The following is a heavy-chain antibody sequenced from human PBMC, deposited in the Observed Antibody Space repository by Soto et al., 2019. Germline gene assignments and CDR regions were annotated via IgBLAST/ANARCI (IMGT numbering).Heavy chain of an antibody. V-gene: IGHV4-30-4*01. J-gene: IGHJ4*02. CDR2: IYYSGST. CDR1: GVSFSSGDYY. D-gene: IGHD3-22*01. CDR3: ARATYYYDSSGYYFPDY. Sequence: SETLSLTCTVSGVSFSSGDYYWSWIRQPPGKGLEWIGYIYYSGSTYYNPSLKSRVTISVDTSKNQFSLKLSSVTAADTAVYYCARATYYYDSSGYYFPDYWGQGTLVTVSS.